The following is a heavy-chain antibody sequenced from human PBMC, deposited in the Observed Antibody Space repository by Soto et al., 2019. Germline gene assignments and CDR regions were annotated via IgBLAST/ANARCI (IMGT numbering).Heavy chain of an antibody. D-gene: IGHD2-2*01. J-gene: IGHJ4*02. CDR1: GYTFTGYY. CDR3: ERTHCSSTRCYVGSWDY. CDR2: INPNSGGT. Sequence: ASVKVSCKASGYTFTGYYMHWVRQAPGQGLEWMGWINPNSGGTNYAQNFQGWVTMTRDTSISTAYMELSRLRSDDTAVYYCERTHCSSTRCYVGSWDYWGQGTLVTVSS. V-gene: IGHV1-2*04.